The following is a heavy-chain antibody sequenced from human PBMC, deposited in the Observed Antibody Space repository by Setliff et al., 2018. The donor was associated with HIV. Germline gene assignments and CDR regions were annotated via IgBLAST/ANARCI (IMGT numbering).Heavy chain of an antibody. V-gene: IGHV1-46*01. J-gene: IGHJ5*01. CDR1: GTNLLPYY. D-gene: IGHD5-12*01. Sequence: ASVKVSCKTSGTNLLPYYMHWVRQASGQGLEWMGVINTRGGSTSYAQKFQGRVTMTSDTSTYTVYMELSGLTSDDTAFYYCASDAVSGYDWKWFDSWGQGTLVTVSS. CDR3: ASDAVSGYDWKWFDS. CDR2: INTRGGST.